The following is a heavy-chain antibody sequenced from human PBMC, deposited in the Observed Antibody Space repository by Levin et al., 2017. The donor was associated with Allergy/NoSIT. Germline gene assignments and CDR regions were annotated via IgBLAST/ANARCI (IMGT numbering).Heavy chain of an antibody. J-gene: IGHJ5*02. Sequence: EASVKVSCKASGYTFTSYAMHWVRQAPGQRLEWMGWINAGNGNTKYSQKFQGRVTITRDTSASTAYMELSSLRSEDTAVYYCARDGLDGGDVSWFDPWGQGTLVTVSS. D-gene: IGHD3/OR15-3a*01. V-gene: IGHV1-3*01. CDR3: ARDGLDGGDVSWFDP. CDR2: INAGNGNT. CDR1: GYTFTSYA.